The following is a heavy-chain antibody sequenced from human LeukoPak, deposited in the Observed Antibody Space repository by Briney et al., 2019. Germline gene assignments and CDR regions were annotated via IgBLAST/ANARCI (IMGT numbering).Heavy chain of an antibody. V-gene: IGHV1-46*01. J-gene: IGHJ3*02. D-gene: IGHD3-9*01. CDR2: INPSGGST. Sequence: ASVKVSCKASGYTFTSYYMHWVRQAPGQGLEWMGIINPSGGSTSYAQKFQGRVTMTRDTSTSTVYMELSSLRSEDTAVYYCARDRGGVTGYYPLDAFDTWGQGTMVTVSS. CDR3: ARDRGGVTGYYPLDAFDT. CDR1: GYTFTSYY.